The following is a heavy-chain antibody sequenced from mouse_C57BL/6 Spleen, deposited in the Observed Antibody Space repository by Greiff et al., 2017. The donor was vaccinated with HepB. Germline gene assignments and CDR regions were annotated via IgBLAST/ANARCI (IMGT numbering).Heavy chain of an antibody. CDR1: GYTFTDYE. V-gene: IGHV1-15*01. Sequence: VQLQQSGAELVRPGASVTLSCKASGYTFTDYEMYWVKQTPVHGLEWIGAIDPETGGTAYNQKFKGKAILTADKSSSTAYMELRSLTSEDSAVYYCTRDPSDSSGYGGDYWGQGTTLTVSS. D-gene: IGHD3-2*02. CDR3: TRDPSDSSGYGGDY. J-gene: IGHJ2*01. CDR2: IDPETGGT.